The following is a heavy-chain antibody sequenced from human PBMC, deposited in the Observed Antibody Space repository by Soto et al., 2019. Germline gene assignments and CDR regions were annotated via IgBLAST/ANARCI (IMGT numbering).Heavy chain of an antibody. CDR2: INPNGGST. J-gene: IGHJ4*02. Sequence: QVQLVQSGAEVKKPGASVKVSCKASGYTFIHYYIHWVRQAPGQGLEWMAIINPNGGSTNYAQQFRGRVTVTSDPSTTTVSMELNSLGSDDTAVYFCARSLLQGDFWGQGTLVTVSS. CDR3: ARSLLQGDF. CDR1: GYTFIHYY. V-gene: IGHV1-46*01. D-gene: IGHD2-21*01.